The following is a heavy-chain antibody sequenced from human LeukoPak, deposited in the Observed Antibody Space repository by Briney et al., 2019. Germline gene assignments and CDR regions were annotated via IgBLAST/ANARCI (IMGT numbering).Heavy chain of an antibody. Sequence: GGSLRLSCAASVSTFSSSAMSWVRQAPGKGLEWVSGISGSGGSTYYTDSVKGRFTISRDNSKNTLYLQMNSLRAEDTAVYYFAQGQGPLAAVAGPYFQHWGQGTLATVSS. CDR2: ISGSGGST. CDR1: VSTFSSSA. D-gene: IGHD6-19*01. V-gene: IGHV3-23*01. CDR3: AQGQGPLAAVAGPYFQH. J-gene: IGHJ1*01.